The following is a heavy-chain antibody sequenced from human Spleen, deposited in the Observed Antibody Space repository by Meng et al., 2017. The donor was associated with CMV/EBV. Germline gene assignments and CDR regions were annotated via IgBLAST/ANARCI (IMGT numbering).Heavy chain of an antibody. Sequence: ASVKVSCKASGYTFTGYYMHWVRQAPGQGLEWLGWINIYNGNTNYAQKLQDRVTMTTDTSTRTAYMELRSLRSDDTAVYYCARVLRDSSSVLSSYFDYWGQGTLVTVSS. CDR2: INIYNGNT. CDR1: GYTFTGYY. CDR3: ARVLRDSSSVLSSYFDY. V-gene: IGHV1-18*04. D-gene: IGHD6-6*01. J-gene: IGHJ4*02.